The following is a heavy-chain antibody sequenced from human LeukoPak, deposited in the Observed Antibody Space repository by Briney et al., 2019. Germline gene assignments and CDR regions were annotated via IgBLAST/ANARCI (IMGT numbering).Heavy chain of an antibody. CDR1: GFTFSSYG. D-gene: IGHD6-19*01. J-gene: IGHJ4*02. V-gene: IGHV3-33*01. CDR3: ARGGIGYSSGWSDFDY. Sequence: GGSLRLSCAASGFTFSSYGMHWVRQAPGKGLEWVAVIWYDGSNKYYADSVKGRFTISRDNSKNTLYLQMNSLRAEDTAVYYCARGGIGYSSGWSDFDYWGQGTLVTVSS. CDR2: IWYDGSNK.